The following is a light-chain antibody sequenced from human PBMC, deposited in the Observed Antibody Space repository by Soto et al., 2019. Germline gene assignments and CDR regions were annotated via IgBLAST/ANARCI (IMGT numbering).Light chain of an antibody. Sequence: QSALTQPPSVSGSPGQSITISCTGTSSDVGGYNYVSWYQQHPGKVPKVMIFEVSNRPSGISHRFSGSKSGNTASLTISGLQAEDEADYYCCSHTTNYTYVFGTGTKLTVL. CDR1: SSDVGGYNY. CDR3: CSHTTNYTYV. J-gene: IGLJ1*01. CDR2: EVS. V-gene: IGLV2-14*01.